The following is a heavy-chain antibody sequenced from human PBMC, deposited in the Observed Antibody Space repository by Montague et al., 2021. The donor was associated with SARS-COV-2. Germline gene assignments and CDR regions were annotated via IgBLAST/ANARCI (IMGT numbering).Heavy chain of an antibody. V-gene: IGHV4-59*08. CDR2: IHYRGTT. CDR1: NGSISGHY. Sequence: SETLSLTCTVSNGSISGHYWTWIRQSPGRGLEWLAYIHYRGTTDYNPSLKSRLTLSVDTSKNQFSLTLTSLTAADTAIYYCARLGGSGSYLAFDYWGQGTLATVSS. CDR3: ARLGGSGSYLAFDY. D-gene: IGHD3-10*01. J-gene: IGHJ4*02.